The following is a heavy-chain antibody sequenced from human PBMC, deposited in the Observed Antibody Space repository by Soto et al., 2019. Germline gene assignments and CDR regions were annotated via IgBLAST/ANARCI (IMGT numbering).Heavy chain of an antibody. V-gene: IGHV4-39*01. CDR2: IYYSGGT. J-gene: IGHJ4*02. CDR3: ARRQSSSWYGL. CDR1: GGSISSSSYY. Sequence: QLQLQESGPGLVKPSETLSLTCTVSGGSISSSSYYWGWIRQPPGKGLEWIGSIYYSGGTYYKPSLKSRVTISVDTSKNQFSLKLSSVTAADTAVYYCARRQSSSWYGLWGQGTLVTVSS. D-gene: IGHD6-13*01.